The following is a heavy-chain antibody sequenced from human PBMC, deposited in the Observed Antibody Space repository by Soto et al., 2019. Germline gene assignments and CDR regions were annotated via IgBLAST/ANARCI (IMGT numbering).Heavy chain of an antibody. J-gene: IGHJ6*03. V-gene: IGHV3-23*01. Sequence: GGSLRLSCAASGFTFSSYAMSWVRQAPGKGLEWVSAISGSGGSTYYADSVKGRFTISRDNSKNTLYLQMNSLRAEDTAVYYCAKTRDFWSGHGPDYYYYMDVWGKGTTVTVSS. CDR1: GFTFSSYA. CDR3: AKTRDFWSGHGPDYYYYMDV. CDR2: ISGSGGST. D-gene: IGHD3-3*01.